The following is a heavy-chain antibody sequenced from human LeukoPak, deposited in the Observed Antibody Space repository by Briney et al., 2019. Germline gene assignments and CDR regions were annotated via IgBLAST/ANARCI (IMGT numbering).Heavy chain of an antibody. CDR3: AKSGLYDILTGYGFDY. V-gene: IGHV3-23*01. J-gene: IGHJ4*02. Sequence: GGSLRLSCAASGFSFSSYAMSWVRQAPGKGLEWVSAISGSGGSTYYADSVKGRFTISRDNSKDTLYLQMNSLRAEDTAVYYCAKSGLYDILTGYGFDYWGQGTLVTVSS. CDR1: GFSFSSYA. CDR2: ISGSGGST. D-gene: IGHD3-9*01.